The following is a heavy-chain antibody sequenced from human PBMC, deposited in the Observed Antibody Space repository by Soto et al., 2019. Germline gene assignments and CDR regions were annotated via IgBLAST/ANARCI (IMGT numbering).Heavy chain of an antibody. Sequence: SVKVSCKASGGTFSSYTISWVRQAPGQGLEWMGRIIPILGIANYAQKFQGRVTITADKSTSTAYMELSSLRSEDTAVYYCARQTRDSSGYYYFDYWGQGTLVTVSS. CDR2: IIPILGIA. D-gene: IGHD3-22*01. J-gene: IGHJ4*02. CDR3: ARQTRDSSGYYYFDY. CDR1: GGTFSSYT. V-gene: IGHV1-69*02.